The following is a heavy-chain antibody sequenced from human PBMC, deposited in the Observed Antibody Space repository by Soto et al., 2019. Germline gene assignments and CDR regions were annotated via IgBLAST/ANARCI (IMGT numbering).Heavy chain of an antibody. CDR1: GFTFSSYA. Sequence: GESLKISCAASGFTFSSYAMHWVRQAPGKGLEWVAVISYDGSNKYYADSVKGRFTISRDNSKNTLYLQMNSLRAEDTAVYYCARVEPLGVPAATYYYGMDVWGQGTTVTVSS. J-gene: IGHJ6*02. CDR2: ISYDGSNK. V-gene: IGHV3-30-3*01. CDR3: ARVEPLGVPAATYYYGMDV. D-gene: IGHD2-2*01.